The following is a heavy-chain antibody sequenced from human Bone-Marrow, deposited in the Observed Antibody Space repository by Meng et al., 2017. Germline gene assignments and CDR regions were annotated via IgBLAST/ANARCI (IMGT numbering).Heavy chain of an antibody. CDR3: ARDVAGRGGY. J-gene: IGHJ4*02. V-gene: IGHV3-74*01. Sequence: GGSLRLSCAASGFTFSSYWMHWVRQTPGKGLVWVSRINTDGTTTTYADSVKGRFTISRDNAKNTLYLQMNSLRGEDTAVYYCARDVAGRGGYWGQGKLVTGYS. D-gene: IGHD1-26*01. CDR1: GFTFSSYW. CDR2: INTDGTTT.